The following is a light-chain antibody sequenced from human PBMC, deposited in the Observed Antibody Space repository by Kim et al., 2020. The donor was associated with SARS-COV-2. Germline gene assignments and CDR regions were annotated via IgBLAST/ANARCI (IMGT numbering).Light chain of an antibody. Sequence: TAISCRSSQNLVYSDGNNYLNWFHQRPGQSPRRLIDKGSNRDSGVPDRFSGSGSGTDFTLEISRVEAEDVGVYYCMQGTNWPFTFGPGTKVDIK. J-gene: IGKJ3*01. CDR3: MQGTNWPFT. CDR2: KGS. V-gene: IGKV2-30*01. CDR1: QNLVYSDGNNY.